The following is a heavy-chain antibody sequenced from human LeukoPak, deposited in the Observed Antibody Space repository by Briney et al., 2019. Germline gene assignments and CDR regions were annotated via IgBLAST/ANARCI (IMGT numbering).Heavy chain of an antibody. Sequence: SSETLSLTCTVSGGSISSYYWSWIRQPPGKGLEWIGDIYYSGSTNYNPSLKSRVTISVDTSKNQFSLKLSSVTAADTAVYYCARVNFEYSSGWPSPFFDYWGQGTLVTVSS. CDR3: ARVNFEYSSGWPSPFFDY. V-gene: IGHV4-59*01. CDR2: IYYSGST. CDR1: GGSISSYY. J-gene: IGHJ4*02. D-gene: IGHD6-19*01.